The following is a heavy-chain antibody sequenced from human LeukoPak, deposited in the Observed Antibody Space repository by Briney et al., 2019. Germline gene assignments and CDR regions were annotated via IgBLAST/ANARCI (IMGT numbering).Heavy chain of an antibody. J-gene: IGHJ5*02. CDR2: VYFDGGT. V-gene: IGHV4-39*07. CDR1: GGSVTSGIYH. Sequence: SETLSLTCSVSGGSVTSGIYHWGWIRQPPGKGLEWIGSVYFDGGTHYNPSLQSRVTISVDTSKNQFSLRLSSVTAADTALYYCASDHYYDGRGRFDPWGQGTLVTVSS. D-gene: IGHD3-16*01. CDR3: ASDHYYDGRGRFDP.